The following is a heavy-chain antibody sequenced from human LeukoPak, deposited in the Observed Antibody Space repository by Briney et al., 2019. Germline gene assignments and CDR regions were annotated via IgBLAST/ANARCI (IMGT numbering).Heavy chain of an antibody. CDR1: GVSFSGFY. CDR2: IKHGGFT. J-gene: IGHJ4*02. V-gene: IGHV4-34*01. D-gene: IGHD5-24*01. Sequence: SETLSLTCAVHGVSFSGFYWTWMRQPPGKELEWIGEIKHGGFTSYHPSLKSRVTMSEDTSNNQSSLKLTSVTAADTAVYYCARGLGEGYPDYWGPGTLVTVSS. CDR3: ARGLGEGYPDY.